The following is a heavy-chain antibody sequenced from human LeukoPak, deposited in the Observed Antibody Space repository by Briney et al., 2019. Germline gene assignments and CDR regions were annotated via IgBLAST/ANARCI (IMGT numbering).Heavy chain of an antibody. Sequence: GGSLRLSCAASGFTFSSYAMHWVRQAPGKGLEWVAHIKQDGSEIYYVDSMKGRFTISRENAKNSLYLQMDSLRAEDTAVYYCASWSSGSPPTNIWGQGSLVTVSS. CDR2: IKQDGSEI. D-gene: IGHD6-19*01. CDR1: GFTFSSYA. J-gene: IGHJ4*02. CDR3: ASWSSGSPPTNI. V-gene: IGHV3-7*01.